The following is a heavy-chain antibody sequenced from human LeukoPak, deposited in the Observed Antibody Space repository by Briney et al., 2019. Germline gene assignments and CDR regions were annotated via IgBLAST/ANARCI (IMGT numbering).Heavy chain of an antibody. V-gene: IGHV1-69*13. CDR3: ARRSIDSSVGFFDY. CDR2: IIPIFGTA. J-gene: IGHJ4*02. D-gene: IGHD5-18*01. CDR1: VGTFIIYA. Sequence: AVKVSCKASVGTFIIYAISWVRQAPGQGGGWMGGIIPIFGTANYAQKFQGRVTITAAESTSTAYIELSSLRSEDTAVYYCARRSIDSSVGFFDYWGQGTLVTVSS.